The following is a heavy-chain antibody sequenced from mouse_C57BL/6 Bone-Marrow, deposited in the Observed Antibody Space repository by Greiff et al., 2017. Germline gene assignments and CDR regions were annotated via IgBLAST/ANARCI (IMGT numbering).Heavy chain of an antibody. Sequence: QVQLQQPGAELVKPGASVKLSCKASGYTFTSYWMQWVKQRPGQGLEWIGEIDPSDSYTNYNQKFKGKATLTVDTSSSTAYMQLSSLTSEDSAVYYRARGGLRPHFDYWGQGTTLTVSS. D-gene: IGHD2-4*01. CDR2: IDPSDSYT. J-gene: IGHJ2*01. CDR3: ARGGLRPHFDY. V-gene: IGHV1-50*01. CDR1: GYTFTSYW.